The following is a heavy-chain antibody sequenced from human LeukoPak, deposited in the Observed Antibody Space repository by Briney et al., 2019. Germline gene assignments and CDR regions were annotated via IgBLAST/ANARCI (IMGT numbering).Heavy chain of an antibody. D-gene: IGHD2-15*01. V-gene: IGHV5-51*01. CDR2: IYPGDSDT. CDR3: ARGYCSGGSCTKFDH. J-gene: IGHJ4*02. CDR1: GYSFTSYW. Sequence: GESLKISCKGSGYSFTSYWIGWVRQMPGKGLEWMGIIYPGDSDTRYSSSFQGQVTISADKSISTAYLQWSSLKASDTAMYYCARGYCSGGSCTKFDHWGQGTLVTVSS.